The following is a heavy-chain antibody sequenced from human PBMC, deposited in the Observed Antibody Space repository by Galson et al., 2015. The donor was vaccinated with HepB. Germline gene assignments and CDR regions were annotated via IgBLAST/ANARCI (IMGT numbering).Heavy chain of an antibody. CDR3: ARDQGITVTGTWFDP. Sequence: SVKVSCKASGYTFTGYYIHWVRQVPGQGLEWMGCINPNNGGTNYAQKFRGWVTMTRDTSISTAYMELSRLRSDDTAVYYCARDQGITVTGTWFDPWGQGTLVTVSS. J-gene: IGHJ5*02. CDR1: GYTFTGYY. CDR2: INPNNGGT. V-gene: IGHV1-2*04. D-gene: IGHD4-17*01.